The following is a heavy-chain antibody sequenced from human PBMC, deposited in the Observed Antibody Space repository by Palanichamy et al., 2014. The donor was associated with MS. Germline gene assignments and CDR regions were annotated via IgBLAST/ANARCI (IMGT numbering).Heavy chain of an antibody. Sequence: QLQLQESGPGLVKPSETLSLICTVSGGSISSSSYHWGWIRQPPGKGLEWIGSIYYSGSTYYNPSLKSRVTISVDTSKNQFFLEVSSVTAADTAVYYCAREYSSSPDYWGQGTLVTVSS. V-gene: IGHV4-39*02. CDR2: IYYSGST. D-gene: IGHD6-6*01. CDR3: AREYSSSPDY. J-gene: IGHJ4*02. CDR1: GGSISSSSYH.